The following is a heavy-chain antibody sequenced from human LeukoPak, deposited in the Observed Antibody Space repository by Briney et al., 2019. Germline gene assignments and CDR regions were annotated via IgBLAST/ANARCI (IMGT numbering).Heavy chain of an antibody. CDR3: ARGRGYCSSTSCPGTFFFDY. Sequence: NPSETLSLTCAVYGGSFSGYYWSWIRQPPGKGLEWIGEINHSGSTNYNPCLKSRVTISVDTSRNQFSLKLSSVTAADTAVYYCARGRGYCSSTSCPGTFFFDYWGQGTLVTVSS. J-gene: IGHJ4*02. CDR2: INHSGST. D-gene: IGHD2-2*01. V-gene: IGHV4-34*01. CDR1: GGSFSGYY.